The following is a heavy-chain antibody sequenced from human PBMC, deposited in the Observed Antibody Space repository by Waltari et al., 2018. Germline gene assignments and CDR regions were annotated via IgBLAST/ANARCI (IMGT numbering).Heavy chain of an antibody. CDR3: ARDLSGHDHPYYYYYMDV. J-gene: IGHJ6*03. Sequence: EVQLVESGGGLVQPGGSLRLSCAASGFTFSSYSMNWVSQSPGKGLEWVSYISSSSSTIYYADSVKGRFTISRDNAKNSLYLQMNSLRAEDTAVYYCARDLSGHDHPYYYYYMDVWGKGTTVTVSS. CDR1: GFTFSSYS. CDR2: ISSSSSTI. V-gene: IGHV3-48*04.